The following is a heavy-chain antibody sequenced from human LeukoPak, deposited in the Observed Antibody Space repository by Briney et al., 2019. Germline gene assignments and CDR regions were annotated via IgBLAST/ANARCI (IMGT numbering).Heavy chain of an antibody. V-gene: IGHV6-1*01. CDR1: GDSVSSNSAA. CDR2: TYYRVKWYN. D-gene: IGHD3-10*01. Sequence: SQTLSLTCAISGDSVSSNSAAWNWIRQSPSRGLEWLGRTYYRVKWYNDYAVSVKSRITISPDTSKNQFSLQLNSVTPEDTAVYYCARERDYYGSGSRLYYFDYWGQGTLVTVSS. J-gene: IGHJ4*02. CDR3: ARERDYYGSGSRLYYFDY.